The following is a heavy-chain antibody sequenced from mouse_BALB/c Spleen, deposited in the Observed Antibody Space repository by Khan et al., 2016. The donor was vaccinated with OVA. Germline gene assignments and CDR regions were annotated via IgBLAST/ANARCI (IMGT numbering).Heavy chain of an antibody. CDR3: ARHGSTSWFAY. D-gene: IGHD1-1*01. V-gene: IGHV1S135*01. Sequence: LQQSGPELMKPGASVKISCKASGYSFSTYYIHWVTRSHGKTLEWIGYIDPLNGGTTYNQKFKGKATLTVDKSSSTAYMHLTSLTSEDSAVYSCARHGSTSWFAYWGQGTLVTVSA. J-gene: IGHJ3*01. CDR1: GYSFSTYY. CDR2: IDPLNGGT.